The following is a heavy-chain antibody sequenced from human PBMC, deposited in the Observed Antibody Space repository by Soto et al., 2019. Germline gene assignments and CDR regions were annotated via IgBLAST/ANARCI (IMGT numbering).Heavy chain of an antibody. Sequence: GGSLRLSCAASGFTFSNAWMIWVRQTPGKGLEWVGRIKSKSDGGTPVYSAPVIGRFTISRDYSKNTLYLQINSLITEDTAVYYCTRSIRYSYGQTWGQGP. D-gene: IGHD5-18*01. CDR3: TRSIRYSYGQT. CDR1: GFTFSNAW. CDR2: IKSKSDGGTP. V-gene: IGHV3-15*07. J-gene: IGHJ5*02.